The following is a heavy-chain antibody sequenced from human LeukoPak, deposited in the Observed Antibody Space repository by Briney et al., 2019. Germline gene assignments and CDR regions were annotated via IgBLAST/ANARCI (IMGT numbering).Heavy chain of an antibody. CDR1: GFTFSSFE. V-gene: IGHV3-48*03. D-gene: IGHD3-22*01. CDR3: ARSSGSYRPFDS. Sequence: GGSLRLSCAASGFTFSSFEMNWVRQAPGRGLEWISHISHTGDIKYAESVKGRFTISRDNAKNSQYLQMNSLRAEDTAVYYCARSSGSYRPFDSWGQGTVVPVSS. J-gene: IGHJ4*02. CDR2: ISHTGDI.